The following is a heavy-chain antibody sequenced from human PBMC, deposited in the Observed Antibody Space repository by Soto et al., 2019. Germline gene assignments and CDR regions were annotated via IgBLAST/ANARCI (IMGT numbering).Heavy chain of an antibody. V-gene: IGHV1-2*02. CDR2: INPNSGGT. Sequence: VSVKVSCTASGYTFTGYYMHWVRQAPGQGLEWMGWINPNSGGTNYAQKFQGRVTMTRDTAISTAYMQLSRLRSDDTDVYYCAGWGSTPYYYCGMDGWGQGTTVTV. CDR3: AGWGSTPYYYCGMDG. CDR1: GYTFTGYY. J-gene: IGHJ6*02. D-gene: IGHD3-16*01.